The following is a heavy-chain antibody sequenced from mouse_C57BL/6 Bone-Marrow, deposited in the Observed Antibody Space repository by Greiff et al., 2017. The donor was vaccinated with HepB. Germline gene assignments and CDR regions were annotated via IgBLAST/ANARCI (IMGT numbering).Heavy chain of an antibody. CDR1: GFNIKDDY. D-gene: IGHD1-1*01. CDR3: TTDYGSGWFAY. V-gene: IGHV14-4*01. CDR2: IDPENGDT. J-gene: IGHJ3*01. Sequence: VHVKQSGAELVRPGASVKLSCTASGFNIKDDYMHWVKQRPEQGLEWIGWIDPENGDTEYASKFQGKATITADTSSNTAYLQLSSLPSEDTAVYYCTTDYGSGWFAYWGQGTLVTVSA.